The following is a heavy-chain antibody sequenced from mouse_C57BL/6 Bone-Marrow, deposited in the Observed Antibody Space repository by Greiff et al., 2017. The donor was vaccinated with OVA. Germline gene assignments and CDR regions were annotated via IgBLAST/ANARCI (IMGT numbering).Heavy chain of an antibody. CDR1: GYTFTSYG. CDR2: IYPRSGNT. D-gene: IGHD1-1*01. V-gene: IGHV1-81*01. J-gene: IGHJ3*01. Sequence: QVQLKESGAELARPGASVKLSCKASGYTFTSYGISWVKQRTGQGLEWIGEIYPRSGNTYYNEKFKGKATLTADKSSSTAYMELRSLTSEDSAVYFCARVFITTRFAYWGQGTLVTVSA. CDR3: ARVFITTRFAY.